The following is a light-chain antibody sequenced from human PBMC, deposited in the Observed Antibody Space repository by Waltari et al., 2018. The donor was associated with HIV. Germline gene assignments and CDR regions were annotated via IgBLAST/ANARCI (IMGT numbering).Light chain of an antibody. Sequence: SYELTQPPSVSVSPGQTARITCSGDALPKKYAYWFQQKSGQAPVVVIHEYSKRPSGIAERFSGSISGTVATLTISGAQSEDEAVYHCSSLDSSGNHGVFGGVTTLTVL. J-gene: IGLJ3*02. CDR1: ALPKKY. CDR3: SSLDSSGNHGV. V-gene: IGLV3-10*01. CDR2: EYS.